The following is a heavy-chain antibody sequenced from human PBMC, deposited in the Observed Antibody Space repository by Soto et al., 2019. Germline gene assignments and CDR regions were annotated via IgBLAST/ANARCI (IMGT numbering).Heavy chain of an antibody. D-gene: IGHD3-10*01. CDR3: AKTRVADSGYYFDH. CDR1: GFSFGDSS. J-gene: IGHJ4*02. CDR2: ISGGSSYT. V-gene: IGHV3-11*05. Sequence: QVQLVESGGGLVKPGGSLRLSCAASGFSFGDSSMSWIRQSAGKGLEWLSYISGGSSYTKYAESVNGRFTISRDNARRSLVLQVSGLRADDTAIYYCAKTRVADSGYYFDHWGQGTMVTVSS.